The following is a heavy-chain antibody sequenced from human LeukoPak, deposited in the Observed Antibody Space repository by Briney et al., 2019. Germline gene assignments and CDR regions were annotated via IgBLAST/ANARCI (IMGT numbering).Heavy chain of an antibody. Sequence: GGSLRLSCAASGFTFSSYGMHWVRQAPGKGLEWVAVISYDGSNKYYADSVKGRFTISRDNSKNTLYLQMNSLRAEDTAVYYCAKEFHIVVVVAAAGNAFDIWGQGTMATVSS. D-gene: IGHD2-15*01. CDR1: GFTFSSYG. CDR3: AKEFHIVVVVAAAGNAFDI. CDR2: ISYDGSNK. J-gene: IGHJ3*02. V-gene: IGHV3-30*18.